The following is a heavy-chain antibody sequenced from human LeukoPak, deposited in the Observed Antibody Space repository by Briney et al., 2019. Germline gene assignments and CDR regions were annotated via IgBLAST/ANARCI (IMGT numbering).Heavy chain of an antibody. Sequence: GGSLRLSCAASGFTFSSSAMSWGRQAPGKGLEWVSTGSGIDSSTYYAHSVKGRFTISRDNSKNTLYLQMNSLRAEDTAVYYCARDGGSRLIDYWGQGTLVTVSS. CDR2: GSGIDSST. V-gene: IGHV3-23*01. CDR1: GFTFSSSA. CDR3: ARDGGSRLIDY. J-gene: IGHJ4*02. D-gene: IGHD2-15*01.